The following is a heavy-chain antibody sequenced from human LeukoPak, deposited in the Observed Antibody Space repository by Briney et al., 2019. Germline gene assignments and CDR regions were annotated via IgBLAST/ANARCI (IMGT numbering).Heavy chain of an antibody. CDR1: GFSLSTSGVG. CDR2: IYWNDDK. CDR3: AYSSVPTVTIGDGAFDI. V-gene: IGHV2-5*01. J-gene: IGHJ3*02. Sequence: SGPTLVKPTQTLTLTCTFSGFSLSTSGVGVGWIRQPPGKALEWLALIYWNDDKRYSPSLKSRLTITKDTSKNQVVLTMTNMDPVDTATYYCAYSSVPTVTIGDGAFDIWGQGTMVTVSS. D-gene: IGHD4-17*01.